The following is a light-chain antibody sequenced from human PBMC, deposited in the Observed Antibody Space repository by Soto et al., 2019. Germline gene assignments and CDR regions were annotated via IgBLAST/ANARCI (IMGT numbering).Light chain of an antibody. V-gene: IGLV1-44*01. CDR2: SNN. J-gene: IGLJ1*01. CDR3: AAWDDSLNGDV. Sequence: QSVLTQPPSASGTPGQRVTLSCSGSSSNIGSNTVNWYQQLPGTAPKLLIYSNNQRPSGVPDRFSGSKSGTSASLAIRGLQSEDEADYYCAAWDDSLNGDVFGTGTKVTVL. CDR1: SSNIGSNT.